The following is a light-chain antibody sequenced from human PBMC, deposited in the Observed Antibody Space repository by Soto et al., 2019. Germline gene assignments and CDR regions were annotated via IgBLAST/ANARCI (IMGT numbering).Light chain of an antibody. CDR2: SNN. CDR1: YSNIGSNT. V-gene: IGLV1-44*01. Sequence: QSVLTQPPSASGTPGQGVIISCSVTYSNIGSNTVKWYRQVPGSAPKFLIYSNNERPSGVPDRFSGSKSGTSASLAISGLQSEDGADYYCATWDDTLRGWVFGGGTKVTVL. CDR3: ATWDDTLRGWV. J-gene: IGLJ3*02.